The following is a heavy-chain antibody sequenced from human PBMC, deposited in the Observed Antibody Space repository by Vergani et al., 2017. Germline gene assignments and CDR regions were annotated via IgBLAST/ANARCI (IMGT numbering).Heavy chain of an antibody. Sequence: QVQLQESGPGLVKPSETLSLTCTVSGGSISSYYWSWIRQPPGKGLEWIGYIYYSGSTNYNPSLKSRVTISVDTSKNQFSLKLSSVIAADTAVYYCARDPDTAMAPGWFDPWGQGTLVTVSS. D-gene: IGHD5-18*01. CDR2: IYYSGST. CDR1: GGSISSYY. V-gene: IGHV4-59*01. J-gene: IGHJ5*02. CDR3: ARDPDTAMAPGWFDP.